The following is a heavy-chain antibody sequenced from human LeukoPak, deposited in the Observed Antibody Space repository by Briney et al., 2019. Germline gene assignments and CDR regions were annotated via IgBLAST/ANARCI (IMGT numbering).Heavy chain of an antibody. Sequence: SQTLSLTCAISGDSVSSNSAAWNWIRQSPSRGLEWLGRTYYRSKWYNDYAVSVKGRITINPDTSKNQFSLQLNSVTPEDTAVYYCARDQGTVTTSPYYYYYGMDVWGQGTTVTVSS. CDR3: ARDQGTVTTSPYYYYYGMDV. CDR1: GDSVSSNSAA. V-gene: IGHV6-1*01. D-gene: IGHD4-17*01. CDR2: TYYRSKWYN. J-gene: IGHJ6*02.